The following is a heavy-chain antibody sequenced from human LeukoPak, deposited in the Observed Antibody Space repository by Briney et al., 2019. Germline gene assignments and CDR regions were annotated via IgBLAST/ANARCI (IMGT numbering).Heavy chain of an antibody. Sequence: ASVKVSCEASGYTFTVYYMHWVRQAPGQGLEWVGWINPNSGGTNYAQKFQGRVTMTRDTSISTAYMELSRLGSDDTAVYYCARGFLSYGMDVWGQGTTVTVSS. CDR1: GYTFTVYY. V-gene: IGHV1-2*02. D-gene: IGHD3-3*01. J-gene: IGHJ6*02. CDR2: INPNSGGT. CDR3: ARGFLSYGMDV.